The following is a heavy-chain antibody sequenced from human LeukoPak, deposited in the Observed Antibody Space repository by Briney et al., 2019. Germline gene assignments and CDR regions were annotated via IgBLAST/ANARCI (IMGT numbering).Heavy chain of an antibody. D-gene: IGHD4-17*01. Sequence: SETLSLTCTVSGGTISSSSYYWGWIRQPPGKGLEWIGSIYYSGSTYYNPSLKSRVTISVDTSKNQFSLKLSSVTAADTAVYYCARLYYGDSYWGQGTLVTVSS. J-gene: IGHJ4*02. V-gene: IGHV4-39*01. CDR3: ARLYYGDSY. CDR2: IYYSGST. CDR1: GGTISSSSYY.